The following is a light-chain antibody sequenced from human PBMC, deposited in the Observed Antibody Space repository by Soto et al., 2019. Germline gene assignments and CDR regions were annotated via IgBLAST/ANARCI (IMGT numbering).Light chain of an antibody. J-gene: IGKJ5*01. CDR3: QHYDNWPIT. V-gene: IGKV3-15*01. Sequence: DIVLTQSPGTLSLSPGERATLSCRASQSVSSNLAWYQQKPGQAPRLLIYGASTRATGFPARFSGSRSGTEFTLTISSLQSEDFAIYYCQHYDNWPITFGQGTRLEIK. CDR1: QSVSSN. CDR2: GAS.